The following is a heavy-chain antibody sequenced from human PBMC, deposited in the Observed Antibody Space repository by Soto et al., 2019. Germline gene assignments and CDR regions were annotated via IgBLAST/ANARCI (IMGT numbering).Heavy chain of an antibody. CDR1: GYTFISFG. CDR2: ISANNGNT. J-gene: IGHJ2*01. V-gene: IGHV1-18*01. Sequence: GASVKVSCKASGYTFISFGISWVRQAPGQGLEWMGWISANNGNTNYAQKLQGRVTMTTDTSTSTAYMELRSLRSDDTAVYYCARCITGAGSFWYFDLWGRGTLVTVSS. CDR3: ARCITGAGSFWYFDL. D-gene: IGHD6-19*01.